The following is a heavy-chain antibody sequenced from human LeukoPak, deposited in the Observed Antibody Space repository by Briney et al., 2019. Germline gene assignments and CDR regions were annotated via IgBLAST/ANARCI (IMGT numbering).Heavy chain of an antibody. J-gene: IGHJ3*02. CDR3: ARVFGAWDDAFDI. D-gene: IGHD1-26*01. CDR2: VDHTGST. CDR1: DDSITMYY. V-gene: IGHV4-59*12. Sequence: SETLSLTCSVSDDSITMYYWTWIRQPPGKGLEWIGYVDHTGSTYYNPSLKSRVTISVDTSKNQFSLKLSSVTAADTAVYYCARVFGAWDDAFDIWGQGTMVTVSS.